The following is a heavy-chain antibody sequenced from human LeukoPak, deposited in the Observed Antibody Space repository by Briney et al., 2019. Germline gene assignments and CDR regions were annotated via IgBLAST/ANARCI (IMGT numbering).Heavy chain of an antibody. D-gene: IGHD2/OR15-2a*01. Sequence: GGSLRLSCAASGFTLSDYWMTWVRQAPGKGLEWVANINHDGSQKYYVDSVKGRFTISRDNAKNSLFLQLNSLRAEDTAVYYCASGTSTFGYWGQGTLVTVSS. V-gene: IGHV3-7*02. J-gene: IGHJ4*02. CDR1: GFTLSDYW. CDR3: ASGTSTFGY. CDR2: INHDGSQK.